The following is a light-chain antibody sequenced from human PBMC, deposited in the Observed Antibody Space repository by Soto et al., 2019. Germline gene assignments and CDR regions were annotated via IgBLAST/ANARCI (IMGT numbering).Light chain of an antibody. J-gene: IGKJ1*01. CDR3: QQYNNWPRT. Sequence: EIAMTQSPATLSVSPGERATLSCRASQSVSSNLAWYQQKPGQAPRLLIYGASTRATGIPARFSGSGSGTEFTLTISSLQSEDFAVYYSQQYNNWPRTFGQGTKVEIK. V-gene: IGKV3-15*01. CDR1: QSVSSN. CDR2: GAS.